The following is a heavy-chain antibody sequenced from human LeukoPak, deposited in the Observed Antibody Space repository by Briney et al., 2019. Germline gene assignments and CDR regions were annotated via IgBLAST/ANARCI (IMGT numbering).Heavy chain of an antibody. V-gene: IGHV7-4-1*02. J-gene: IGHJ6*03. D-gene: IGHD6-6*01. CDR1: GYTFTSYA. CDR3: ARGLIAARLNYYMDV. Sequence: GASVKVSCKASGYTFTSYAMNWVRQAPGQGLEWMGWINTNTGNPTYAQGFTGRFAFSLDTSVSTAYLQISSLKAEDTAVYYCARGLIAARLNYYMDVWGKGTTVTVSS. CDR2: INTNTGNP.